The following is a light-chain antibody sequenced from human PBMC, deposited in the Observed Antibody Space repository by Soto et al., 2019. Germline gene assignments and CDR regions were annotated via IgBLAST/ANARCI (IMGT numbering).Light chain of an antibody. V-gene: IGKV3-20*01. Sequence: EFVLTQSPGTLSLSPGERTTLSCWASQSVSGNYLAWYQHKPGQAPRLLVYGASTRATGIPDRFSGGGSGTDFTLTISRLEPEDFAVYYCQQYGSSSITFGQGTQLEIK. CDR3: QQYGSSSIT. CDR2: GAS. CDR1: QSVSGNY. J-gene: IGKJ5*01.